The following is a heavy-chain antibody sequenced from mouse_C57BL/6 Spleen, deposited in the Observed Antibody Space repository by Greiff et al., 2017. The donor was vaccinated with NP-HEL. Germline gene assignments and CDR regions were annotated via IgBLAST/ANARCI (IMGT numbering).Heavy chain of an antibody. J-gene: IGHJ1*03. V-gene: IGHV1-81*01. CDR3: ARGDYGSSYGYFDV. D-gene: IGHD1-1*01. CDR2: IYPRSGNT. CDR1: GYTFTSYG. Sequence: VQLQQSGAELARPGASVKLSCKASGYTFTSYGISWVKQRTGQGLEWIGEIYPRSGNTYYNEKFKGKATLTADKSSSTAYMELRSLTSEDSAAYFCARGDYGSSYGYFDVWGTGTTVTVSS.